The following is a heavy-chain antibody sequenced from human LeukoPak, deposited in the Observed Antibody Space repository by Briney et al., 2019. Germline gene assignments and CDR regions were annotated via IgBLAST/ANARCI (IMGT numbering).Heavy chain of an antibody. CDR2: INPSGGST. CDR3: ARLGHYDSSGYYYAPFDY. Sequence: ASAKVSCKASGYTFTSYDINWVRQAPGQGLEWMGIINPSGGSTSYAQKFQGGVTMTRDMSTSTVYMELSSLRSEDTAVYYCARLGHYDSSGYYYAPFDYWGQGTLVTVSS. V-gene: IGHV1-46*01. CDR1: GYTFTSYD. J-gene: IGHJ4*02. D-gene: IGHD3-22*01.